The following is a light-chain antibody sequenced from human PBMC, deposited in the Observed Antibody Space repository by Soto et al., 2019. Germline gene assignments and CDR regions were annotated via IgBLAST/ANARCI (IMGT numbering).Light chain of an antibody. J-gene: IGKJ1*01. V-gene: IGKV1-5*03. CDR1: QSISSL. Sequence: IQMTQSPSTLSASVGDRVTITCRASQSISSLLAWYQQKPGKAPKLLIYKASSLESGVPSRFSGSGSGTEFTLTISSLQPDDFATYYCQQYNSYSAFGQGTKVEIK. CDR2: KAS. CDR3: QQYNSYSA.